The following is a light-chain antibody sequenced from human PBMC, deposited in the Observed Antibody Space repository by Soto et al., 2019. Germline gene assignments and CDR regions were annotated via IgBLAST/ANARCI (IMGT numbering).Light chain of an antibody. CDR2: EVS. J-gene: IGLJ1*01. CDR3: SSYTTSSTYV. CDR1: SSDVGGYNY. Sequence: QSVLTQPASVSGSPGQSITISCTGTSSDVGGYNYVSWYQQYPGKAPKLMIYEVSNRPSGVSNRFSGSKSGNTASLTISGLQAEDEADYYCSSYTTSSTYVFGTGTKLTVL. V-gene: IGLV2-14*01.